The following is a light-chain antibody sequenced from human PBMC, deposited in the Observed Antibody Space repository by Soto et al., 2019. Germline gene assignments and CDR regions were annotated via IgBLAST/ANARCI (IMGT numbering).Light chain of an antibody. CDR3: QSYDSGLTGYV. Sequence: QSVLTQPPSVSGAPGQTVTISCAGSSSNIGAGYDVHWYQQISGRAPKLLIYGNGYRPSGVPGRFSGSKSGTSASLAITALQAEDEADYYCQSYDSGLTGYVFGTGTKVTVL. V-gene: IGLV1-40*01. J-gene: IGLJ1*01. CDR2: GNG. CDR1: SSNIGAGYD.